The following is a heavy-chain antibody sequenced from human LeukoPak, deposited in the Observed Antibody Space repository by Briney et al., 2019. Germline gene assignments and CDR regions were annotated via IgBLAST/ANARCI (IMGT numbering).Heavy chain of an antibody. D-gene: IGHD3-16*01. CDR3: ARDLGGSGNDY. Sequence: SETLSLTCTVSGGSISSYYWSWIRQPPGKGLEWIGYIYCSGSTNYNPSLKSRVTISVDTSKNQFSLKLSSVTAADTAVYYCARDLGGSGNDYWGQGTLVTVSS. J-gene: IGHJ4*02. V-gene: IGHV4-59*01. CDR2: IYCSGST. CDR1: GGSISSYY.